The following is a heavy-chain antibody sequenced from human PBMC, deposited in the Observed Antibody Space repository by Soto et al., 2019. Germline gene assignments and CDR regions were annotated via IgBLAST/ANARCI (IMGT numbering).Heavy chain of an antibody. Sequence: SETLSLTCTVSGGSISSSSYYWGWIRQPPGKGLEWIGSIYYSGSTYYNPSLKSRVTISVDTSKNQFSLKLSSVTAADTAVYYCARRGYDFWSGLSYGMDVWGQRTTVTVSS. J-gene: IGHJ6*02. D-gene: IGHD3-3*01. CDR1: GGSISSSSYY. V-gene: IGHV4-39*01. CDR3: ARRGYDFWSGLSYGMDV. CDR2: IYYSGST.